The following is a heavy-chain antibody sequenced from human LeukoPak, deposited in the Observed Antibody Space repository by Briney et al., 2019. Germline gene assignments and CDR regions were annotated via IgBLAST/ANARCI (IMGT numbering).Heavy chain of an antibody. CDR2: INHSGST. Sequence: NPSETLSLTCAVYGGSFSGYYWSWIRQPPGKGLEWIGEINHSGSTNYNPSLKSRVTISVDTSKNQFSLKLSSVTAADTAVYYCARWSRRVWFGELFWPKPQYYFDYWGQGTLVTVSS. J-gene: IGHJ4*02. D-gene: IGHD3-10*01. CDR3: ARWSRRVWFGELFWPKPQYYFDY. V-gene: IGHV4-34*01. CDR1: GGSFSGYY.